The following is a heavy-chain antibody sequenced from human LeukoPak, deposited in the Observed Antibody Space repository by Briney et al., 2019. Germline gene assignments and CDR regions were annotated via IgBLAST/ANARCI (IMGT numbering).Heavy chain of an antibody. V-gene: IGHV3-48*03. Sequence: GGPLRLSCAASGFTFSSYEMNWFRQAPGKGLEWVSYISSSGSTIYYADSVKGRFTISRDNAKNSLYLQMNSLRAEDTAVYYCARDNELWGAAGYFDYWGQGTLVTVSS. CDR2: ISSSGSTI. CDR1: GFTFSSYE. D-gene: IGHD2-21*01. J-gene: IGHJ4*02. CDR3: ARDNELWGAAGYFDY.